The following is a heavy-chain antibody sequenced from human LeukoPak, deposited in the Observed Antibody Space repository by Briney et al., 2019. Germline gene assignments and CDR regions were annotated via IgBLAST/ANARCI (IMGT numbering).Heavy chain of an antibody. D-gene: IGHD2-2*03. CDR1: GFTFSSYA. CDR3: ARDQLDIVVVPAAYYYYYGMDV. CDR2: ISSNGGST. V-gene: IGHV3-64D*06. J-gene: IGHJ6*04. Sequence: PGGSLRLSCSASGFTFSSYAMHWVRQAPGKGLEYVSAISSNGGSTYYADSVKGRFTISRDNSKNTLYLQMSSLRAEDTAVYYCARDQLDIVVVPAAYYYYYGMDVWGKGTTVTVSS.